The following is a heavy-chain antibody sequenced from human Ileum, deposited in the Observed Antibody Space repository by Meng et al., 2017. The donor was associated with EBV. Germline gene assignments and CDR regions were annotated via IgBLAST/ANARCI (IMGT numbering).Heavy chain of an antibody. D-gene: IGHD3-9*01. CDR3: ARRGGYDILTPVGWFDP. J-gene: IGHJ5*02. CDR1: GGSISMSGNY. CDR2: KYHSGST. Sequence: WRSGLLTRSGTLSLHCAVSGGSISMSGNYWSWIRQPPGKGLEWIGYKYHSGSTYYNPSLKSRVTMSVDTSRNQFSLKLSSVTAADTAVYYCARRGGYDILTPVGWFDPWGQGTLVTVSS. V-gene: IGHV4-30-4*01.